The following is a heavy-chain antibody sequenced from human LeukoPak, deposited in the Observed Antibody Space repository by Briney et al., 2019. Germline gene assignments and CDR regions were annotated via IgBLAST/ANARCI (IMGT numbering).Heavy chain of an antibody. V-gene: IGHV1-2*02. CDR3: ARGGGLALAGTRFDY. D-gene: IGHD6-13*01. CDR2: INPNSGGT. J-gene: IGHJ4*02. CDR1: GYTFTGYY. Sequence: ASVKVSFKASGYTFTGYYMHWVRQTPGQGLEWMGWINPNSGGTNYAQKFQGRVTMTRDTSITTVYMELSSLTSDDTAVYYCARGGGLALAGTRFDYWGRGTLVTVSS.